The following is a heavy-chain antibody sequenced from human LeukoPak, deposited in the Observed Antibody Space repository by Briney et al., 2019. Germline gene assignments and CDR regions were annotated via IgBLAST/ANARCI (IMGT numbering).Heavy chain of an antibody. V-gene: IGHV4-34*01. CDR2: INHSGST. Sequence: SETLSLTCAVYGGSFSGYYWSWIRQPPGKGLEWIGEINHSGSTNYNPSLKSRVTISVDTSKNQFSLKLSSVTAADTAVYYCARGLPDEGDGYNYRYWGQGTLVTVSS. CDR3: ARGLPDEGDGYNYRY. D-gene: IGHD5-24*01. J-gene: IGHJ4*02. CDR1: GGSFSGYY.